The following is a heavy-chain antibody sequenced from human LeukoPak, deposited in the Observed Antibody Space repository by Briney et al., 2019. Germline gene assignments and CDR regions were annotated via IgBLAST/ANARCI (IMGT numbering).Heavy chain of an antibody. V-gene: IGHV1-2*06. J-gene: IGHJ4*02. CDR2: INPNSGGT. D-gene: IGHD6-13*01. Sequence: GASVKVSCKASGYTFTSYYMHWERQAPGQGLEWMGRINPNSGGTNYAQKFQGRVTMTRDTSISTAYMELSRLRSDGTAVYYCARTGTRYSSSEEFDYWGQGTLVTVSS. CDR3: ARTGTRYSSSEEFDY. CDR1: GYTFTSYY.